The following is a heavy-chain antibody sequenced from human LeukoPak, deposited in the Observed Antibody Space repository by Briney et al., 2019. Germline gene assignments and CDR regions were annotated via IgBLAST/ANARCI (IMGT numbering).Heavy chain of an antibody. CDR3: ARVSSTSSHFDN. Sequence: GGSLRLSCAASGFIFDDYVMTWVRQAPGKGLEWVSSINWNGGSTGYADSVKGRFTISRDNAKNSLYLQMDSLKAEDTALYYCARVSSTSSHFDNWGQGTLVTVSS. CDR2: INWNGGST. D-gene: IGHD2-2*01. V-gene: IGHV3-20*04. J-gene: IGHJ5*02. CDR1: GFIFDDYV.